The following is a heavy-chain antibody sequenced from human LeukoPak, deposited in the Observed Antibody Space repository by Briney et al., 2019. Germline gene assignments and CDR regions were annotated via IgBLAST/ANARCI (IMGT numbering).Heavy chain of an antibody. V-gene: IGHV1-8*01. CDR1: GYTFTSYD. J-gene: IGHJ4*02. Sequence: ASVKVSYKASGYTFTSYDINWVRQATGQGLEWMGWMNPNSGNTGYAQKFQGRVTMTRNTSISTAYMELSSLRSEDTAVYYCARGGPSYYYDSSAWFNYWGQGTLVTVSS. CDR2: MNPNSGNT. CDR3: ARGGPSYYYDSSAWFNY. D-gene: IGHD3-22*01.